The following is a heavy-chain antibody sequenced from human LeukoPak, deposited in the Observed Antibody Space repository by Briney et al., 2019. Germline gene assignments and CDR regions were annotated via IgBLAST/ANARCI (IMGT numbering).Heavy chain of an antibody. CDR1: GFTFSGSA. CDR3: TRREEMATIYYYYYYMDV. CDR2: IRSKANSYAT. Sequence: GGSLRLSCAATGFTFSGSAMHWVRQASGKGLEWVGRIRSKANSYATAYAASVKGRFTISRDDSKNTAYLQMNSLKTEDTAVYYCTRREEMATIYYYYYYMDVWAKGPRSPSP. V-gene: IGHV3-73*01. D-gene: IGHD5-24*01. J-gene: IGHJ6*03.